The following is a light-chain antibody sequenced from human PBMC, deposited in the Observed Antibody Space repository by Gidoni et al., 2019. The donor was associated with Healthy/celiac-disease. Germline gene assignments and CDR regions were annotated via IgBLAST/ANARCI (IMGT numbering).Light chain of an antibody. Sequence: AIQLTQSPPSLSASVGDRVTITCRASQGITSALAWYQQKPGKAPKLLIYDASSLESGVPSRFSGSGSGTDFTLTISSLQPEDFATYYCQQFNTYPRIFTFGPGTKVDIK. CDR2: DAS. CDR3: QQFNTYPRIFT. CDR1: QGITSA. J-gene: IGKJ3*01. V-gene: IGKV1-13*02.